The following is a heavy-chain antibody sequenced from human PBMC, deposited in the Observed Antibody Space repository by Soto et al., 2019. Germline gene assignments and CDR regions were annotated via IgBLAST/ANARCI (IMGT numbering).Heavy chain of an antibody. CDR1: GYTFTNYA. J-gene: IGHJ4*02. CDR2: INAGNGYT. D-gene: IGHD6-19*01. CDR3: ARDGAVAGNINFDY. Sequence: QVQLVQSGAEVKKPGASMKVSCRASGYTFTNYAIHWVRQAPGQRLEWMGWINAGNGYTKYSQRFQDRVTITRDTSASTAYMGLSSLRSEDTAVYYCARDGAVAGNINFDYWGQGTLVTVSS. V-gene: IGHV1-3*01.